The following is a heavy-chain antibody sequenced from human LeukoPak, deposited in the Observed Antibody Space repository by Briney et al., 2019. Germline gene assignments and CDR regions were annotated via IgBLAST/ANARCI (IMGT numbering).Heavy chain of an antibody. J-gene: IGHJ4*02. V-gene: IGHV3-23*01. Sequence: GGSLRLSCVASGLTFTSYATSWVRQPPGKGLEWVSGISGGSTFYADSVQARFTISSDNSKNTRYLQMNSLRAEDTAVYYCAKPQYSGSPPQDYWGQGTLVTVSS. CDR3: AKPQYSGSPPQDY. CDR1: GLTFTSYA. CDR2: ISGGST. D-gene: IGHD1-26*01.